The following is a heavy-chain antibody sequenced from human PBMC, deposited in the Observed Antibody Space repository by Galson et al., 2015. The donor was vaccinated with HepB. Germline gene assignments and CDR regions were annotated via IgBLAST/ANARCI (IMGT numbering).Heavy chain of an antibody. J-gene: IGHJ4*02. CDR1: GGTFSSYA. CDR3: AREVPLYGDYARYYFDY. V-gene: IGHV1-69*13. CDR2: IIPIFGTA. Sequence: SVKVSCKASGGTFSSYAISWVRQAPGQGLEWMGGIIPIFGTANYAQKFQGRVTITADESTSTAYMELSSLRSEDTAVYYCAREVPLYGDYARYYFDYWGQGTLVTVSS. D-gene: IGHD4-17*01.